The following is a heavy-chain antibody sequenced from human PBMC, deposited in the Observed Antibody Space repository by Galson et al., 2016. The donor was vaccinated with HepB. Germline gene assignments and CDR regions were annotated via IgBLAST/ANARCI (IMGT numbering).Heavy chain of an antibody. D-gene: IGHD5-12*01. CDR3: AMDLAPFNFHY. V-gene: IGHV3-23*01. Sequence: SLRLSCAAAGFTFSSYAMSWVRQAPGKGLEWVSGISGRGGSTYYTDSVKGRFTISRDNSKNTLYLQINSWRAEDAAVYFCAMDLAPFNFHYWGQGTLVTVSS. J-gene: IGHJ4*02. CDR2: ISGRGGST. CDR1: GFTFSSYA.